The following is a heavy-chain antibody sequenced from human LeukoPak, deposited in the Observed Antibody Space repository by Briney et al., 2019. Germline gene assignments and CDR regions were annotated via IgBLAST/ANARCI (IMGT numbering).Heavy chain of an antibody. CDR2: IYYSGST. CDR3: AREGYDFWSGYYTYYGMDV. J-gene: IGHJ6*02. V-gene: IGHV4-59*01. CDR1: GGSISSYY. Sequence: KPSETLSLTCTVSGGSISSYYWSWIRQPPGKGLEWIGYIYYSGSTNYNPSLKSRVTISVDTSKNQFSLKLSSVTAADTAVYYCAREGYDFWSGYYTYYGMDVWGQGTTVTVSS. D-gene: IGHD3-3*01.